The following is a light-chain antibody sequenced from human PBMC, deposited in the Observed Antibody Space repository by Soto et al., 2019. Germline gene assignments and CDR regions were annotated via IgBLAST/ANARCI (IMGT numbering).Light chain of an antibody. CDR3: QQRSNWPALT. V-gene: IGKV3-11*01. CDR2: DAS. J-gene: IGKJ4*01. Sequence: EIVLTQSPATLSLSPGERATLSCRASQSVSSYLAWYQQKPGQAPRLLIYDASNRATGIPARFSGSESGTDFTLTISSLEPEDFAVYYCQQRSNWPALTFGGGTNVEIK. CDR1: QSVSSY.